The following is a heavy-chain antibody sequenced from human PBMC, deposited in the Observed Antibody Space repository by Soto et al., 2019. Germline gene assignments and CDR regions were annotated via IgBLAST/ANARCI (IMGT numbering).Heavy chain of an antibody. CDR2: INSDGSST. CDR1: GFTFISYW. CDR3: AKGESYYYGSGSTHRFVH. J-gene: IGHJ5*02. D-gene: IGHD3-10*01. V-gene: IGHV3-74*01. Sequence: SGGSLRLSCAASGFTFISYWMHWVRQAPGKGLVWVSRINSDGSSTSYADSVKGRFTISRDNAKNTLYLQMNSLRAEDTAVYYCAKGESYYYGSGSTHRFVHWCQGTLFSVLS.